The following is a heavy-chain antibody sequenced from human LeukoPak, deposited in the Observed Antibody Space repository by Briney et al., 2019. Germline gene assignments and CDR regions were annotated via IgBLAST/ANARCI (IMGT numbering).Heavy chain of an antibody. Sequence: ASVKVSCKASGGTFSSYAISWVRQAPGQGLEWMGRIIPIFGTANYAQKFQGRVTITTDESTSTAYMELSSLRSEDTAVYYCARAPRGRSWSGYYTYYYYYMDVRGKGTTVTVSS. CDR1: GGTFSSYA. J-gene: IGHJ6*03. V-gene: IGHV1-69*05. D-gene: IGHD3-3*01. CDR2: IIPIFGTA. CDR3: ARAPRGRSWSGYYTYYYYYMDV.